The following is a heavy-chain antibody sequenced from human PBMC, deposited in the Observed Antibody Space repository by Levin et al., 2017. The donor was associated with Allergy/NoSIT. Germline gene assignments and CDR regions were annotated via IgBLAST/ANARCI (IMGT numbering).Heavy chain of an antibody. D-gene: IGHD2-15*01. CDR2: IYYSGST. V-gene: IGHV4-39*01. Sequence: SETLSLTCTVSGGSISSSSYYWGWIRQPPGKGLEWIGSIYYSGSTYYNPSLKSRVTISVDTSKNQFSLKLTSVTAADTAVYSCARHRRGSAGSCYWFDPWGQGTLVTVSS. CDR1: GGSISSSSYY. CDR3: ARHRRGSAGSCYWFDP. J-gene: IGHJ5*02.